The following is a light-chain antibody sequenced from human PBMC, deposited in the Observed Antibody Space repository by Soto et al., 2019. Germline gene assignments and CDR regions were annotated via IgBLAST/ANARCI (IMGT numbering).Light chain of an antibody. Sequence: QSALTQPASVSGPPGQSITISCTGTSSDVGSYNLVSWYRQHPGKAPKLMIYESSKRPSGLSNRFSGSKSGNTASLTISGLQAEDEADYYCCSYVGSSTLVFGGGTKLTVL. CDR1: SSDVGSYNL. J-gene: IGLJ3*02. CDR2: ESS. V-gene: IGLV2-23*01. CDR3: CSYVGSSTLV.